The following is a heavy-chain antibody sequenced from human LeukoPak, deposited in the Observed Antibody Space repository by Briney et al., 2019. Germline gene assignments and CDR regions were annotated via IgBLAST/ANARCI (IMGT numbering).Heavy chain of an antibody. D-gene: IGHD7-27*01. J-gene: IGHJ4*02. CDR1: GGSISSSSYY. V-gene: IGHV4-39*01. Sequence: SETLSLTCTVPGGSISSSSYYWGWIRQPPGKGLEWIGSIYYSGSTYYNPSLKSRVTISVDTSKNQFSLKLSSVTAADTAVYYCAAGDRRDYFDYWGQGTLVTVSS. CDR2: IYYSGST. CDR3: AAGDRRDYFDY.